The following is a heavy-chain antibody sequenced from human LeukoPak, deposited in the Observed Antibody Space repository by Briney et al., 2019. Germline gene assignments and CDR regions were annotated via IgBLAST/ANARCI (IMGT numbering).Heavy chain of an antibody. CDR3: VGGYKYGPFDY. CDR2: TSSSGSTI. J-gene: IGHJ4*02. V-gene: IGHV3-48*03. CDR1: GFTFSNHE. D-gene: IGHD5-24*01. Sequence: GGSLRLSCAASGFTFSNHEMNWVGQAPGKGLEWISYTSSSGSTIYYADSVKGRFTISRDNAKNSLYLQMNSLRAEDTAIYYCVGGYKYGPFDYWGQGTLVTVSS.